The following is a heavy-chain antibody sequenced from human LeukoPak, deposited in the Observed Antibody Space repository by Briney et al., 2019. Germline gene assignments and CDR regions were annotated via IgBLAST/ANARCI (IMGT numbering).Heavy chain of an antibody. Sequence: PGGSLRLSCAASGFTFSSYSMNWVRQAPGKGPEWVSYISSSSSTIYYADSVKGRFTISRDNAKNSLYLQMNSLRAEDTAVYYCARAVYSTIDYWGQGTLVTVSS. D-gene: IGHD4-11*01. V-gene: IGHV3-48*01. J-gene: IGHJ4*02. CDR3: ARAVYSTIDY. CDR2: ISSSSSTI. CDR1: GFTFSSYS.